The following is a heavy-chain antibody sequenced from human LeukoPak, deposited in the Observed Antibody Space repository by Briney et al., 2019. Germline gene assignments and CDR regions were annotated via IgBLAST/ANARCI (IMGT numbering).Heavy chain of an antibody. Sequence: GGSLRLSCAASGFTFSSYYMNWVGQAPGTALEGVSSISGDSTYIYNAGSVKGRFTISRDNAQASLYLQMISLRADDTAVYYCARVSGRLERQSDLDYWGQGTLVIVSS. D-gene: IGHD1-1*01. CDR1: GFTFSSYY. CDR3: ARVSGRLERQSDLDY. V-gene: IGHV3-21*01. CDR2: ISGDSTYI. J-gene: IGHJ4*02.